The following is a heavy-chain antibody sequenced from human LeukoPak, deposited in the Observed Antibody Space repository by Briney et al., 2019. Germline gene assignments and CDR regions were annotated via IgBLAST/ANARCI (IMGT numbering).Heavy chain of an antibody. V-gene: IGHV3-21*01. CDR1: GFTFSRYS. D-gene: IGHD2-2*01. Sequence: GGSLRLSCAASGFTFSRYSVNWVRQARGKGLEWVSSISSSSSYIYYADSVKGRFTISRDNAKNSLYLQMNSLRAEDTAVYYCASSSPNWFDPWGQGTLVTVSS. CDR2: ISSSSSYI. J-gene: IGHJ5*02. CDR3: ASSSPNWFDP.